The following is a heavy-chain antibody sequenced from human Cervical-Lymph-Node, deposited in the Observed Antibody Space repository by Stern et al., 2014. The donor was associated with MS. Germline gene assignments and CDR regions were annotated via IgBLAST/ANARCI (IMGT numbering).Heavy chain of an antibody. V-gene: IGHV3-30-3*01. CDR3: ARAYSGSYSNYFDY. CDR1: GFTFSSYA. D-gene: IGHD1-26*01. J-gene: IGHJ4*02. Sequence: VQLVESGGGVVQPGRSLRLSCAASGFTFSSYAMHWVRQAPGKGLEWVAVISYDGSNKYYADSVKGRFTISRDNSKNTLYLQMNSLRAEDTAVYYCARAYSGSYSNYFDYWGQGTLVTVSS. CDR2: ISYDGSNK.